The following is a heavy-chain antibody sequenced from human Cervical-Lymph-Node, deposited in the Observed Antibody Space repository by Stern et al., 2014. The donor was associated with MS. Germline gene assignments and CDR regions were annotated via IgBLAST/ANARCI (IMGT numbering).Heavy chain of an antibody. CDR3: ARRTGHLAVGGFDS. CDR2: IYTNGKS. CDR1: GGSITSGDSY. V-gene: IGHV4-61*02. D-gene: IGHD2-8*02. Sequence: VQLVESGPGLVKPSETLSLTCTVSGGSITSGDSYWSWIRPPAGKGLEWIGRIYTNGKSDYNLSLKSRLTISVDTSKNQFSLKLDSVTAADTAVYYCARRTGHLAVGGFDSWGQGTVVTVSS. J-gene: IGHJ4*02.